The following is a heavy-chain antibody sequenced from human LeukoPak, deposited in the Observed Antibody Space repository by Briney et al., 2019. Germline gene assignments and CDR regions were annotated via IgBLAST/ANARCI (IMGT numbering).Heavy chain of an antibody. J-gene: IGHJ4*02. D-gene: IGHD1-14*01. V-gene: IGHV3-21*01. CDR1: GFSFSTYY. CDR2: ISSSSTYI. Sequence: GGSLRLSCAASGFSFSTYYVNWVRQAPGKGLEWVSCISSSSTYIYYADSVRGRFAISRDNAKNSLYLQMNSLRADDTAVYYCVRENHGSFDYWGQGSLVTVSS. CDR3: VRENHGSFDY.